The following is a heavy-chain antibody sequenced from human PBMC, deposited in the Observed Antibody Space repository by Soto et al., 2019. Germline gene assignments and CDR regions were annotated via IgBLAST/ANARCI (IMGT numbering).Heavy chain of an antibody. D-gene: IGHD3-16*01. CDR3: ARVLVTYGGILVPYNWFDA. CDR2: INLSGGT. Sequence: ETLSLTCAVYGESFSGHHWAWIRQSPGKGLEWIGEINLSGGTNYSPSLKSRVTISVDTSKNQFSLKLTSVTAADTAIYYCARVLVTYGGILVPYNWFDAWGQGNRVTVS. V-gene: IGHV4-34*01. J-gene: IGHJ5*02. CDR1: GESFSGHH.